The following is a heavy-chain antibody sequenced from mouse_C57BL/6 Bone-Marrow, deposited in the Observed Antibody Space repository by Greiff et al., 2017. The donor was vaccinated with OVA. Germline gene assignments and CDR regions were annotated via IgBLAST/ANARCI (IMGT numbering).Heavy chain of an antibody. D-gene: IGHD1-1*01. CDR2: INYDGSST. J-gene: IGHJ1*03. V-gene: IGHV5-16*01. CDR3: AREGNYYGSSYCWYFDV. Sequence: EVNVVESEGGLVQPGSSMKLSCTASGFTFSDYYMAWVRQVPEKGLEWVANINYDGSSTSYLDSLKSRFIISRDNAKNILYLQMSSLKSEDTATYYCAREGNYYGSSYCWYFDVWGTGTTVTVSS. CDR1: GFTFSDYY.